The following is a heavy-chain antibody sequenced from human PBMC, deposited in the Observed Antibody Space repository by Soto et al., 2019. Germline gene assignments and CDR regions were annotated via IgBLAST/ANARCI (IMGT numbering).Heavy chain of an antibody. J-gene: IGHJ2*01. D-gene: IGHD3-22*01. Sequence: GGSLRLSCAASGFTFSASAFHWVRQASGKGLEWVGRIRSKSNSYAPVSAASVKGRFTISRDDSKNTVYLQMNSLKTEDTAVYYCTTLYGGFDYDGDFFDLWGLG. CDR1: GFTFSASA. CDR3: TTLYGGFDYDGDFFDL. V-gene: IGHV3-73*01. CDR2: IRSKSNSYAP.